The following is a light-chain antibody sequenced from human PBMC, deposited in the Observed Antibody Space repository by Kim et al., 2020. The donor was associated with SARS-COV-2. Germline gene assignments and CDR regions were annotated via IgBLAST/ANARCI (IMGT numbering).Light chain of an antibody. J-gene: IGKJ4*01. CDR3: LQYYSWPLT. CDR2: GAF. V-gene: IGKV3-15*01. Sequence: EMVMTQSPATLSVSPGERATLSCRASQSISSNLAWYQQKPGQAPRLLIYGAFTRATGIPATFSGSGSGTEFTLTISSLQSEDFAVYYCLQYYSWPLTFGGGTKVDIK. CDR1: QSISSN.